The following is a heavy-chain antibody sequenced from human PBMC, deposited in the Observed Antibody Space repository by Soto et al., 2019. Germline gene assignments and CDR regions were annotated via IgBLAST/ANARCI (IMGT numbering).Heavy chain of an antibody. CDR3: AHRYMVRGDPNQNNWFDP. Sequence: SGPTLVNPTQTLTLTCTFSGFSLSTSGVGVGWIRQPPGKALEWLALIYWNDDKRYSPSLKSRLTITKDTSKNQVVLTMTNMDPVDTATYYCAHRYMVRGDPNQNNWFDPRGQGTLVTVSS. CDR2: IYWNDDK. V-gene: IGHV2-5*01. D-gene: IGHD3-10*01. CDR1: GFSLSTSGVG. J-gene: IGHJ5*02.